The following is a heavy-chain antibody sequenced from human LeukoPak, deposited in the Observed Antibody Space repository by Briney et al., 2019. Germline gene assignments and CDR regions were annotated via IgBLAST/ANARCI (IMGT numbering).Heavy chain of an antibody. CDR3: AKDVVYGDYVVC. J-gene: IGHJ4*02. D-gene: IGHD4-17*01. Sequence: GGSLTLPCAASGLSLSSNYMSWVRQAPGQGLQWVSVIYVDGSTYYADSVKGKITIPRDNSKNTLYLQVNRLRAEDTAVYYCAKDVVYGDYVVCWGQGTLVTVSS. CDR2: IYVDGST. CDR1: GLSLSSNY. V-gene: IGHV3-66*01.